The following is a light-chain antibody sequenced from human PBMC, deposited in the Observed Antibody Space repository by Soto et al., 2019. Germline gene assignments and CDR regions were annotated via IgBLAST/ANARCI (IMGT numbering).Light chain of an antibody. CDR2: DVS. CDR3: QQRDYWQVT. J-gene: IGKJ5*01. CDR1: QSVITY. V-gene: IGKV3-11*01. Sequence: ETVLTQPPATLSLSPGERVTLSCRASQSVITYLAWYQQKPGQAPRLLIYDVSNRATGIPARFSGSGSGTDFTLTISSLEPEDFAIYYCQQRDYWQVTFGQGTRLEIK.